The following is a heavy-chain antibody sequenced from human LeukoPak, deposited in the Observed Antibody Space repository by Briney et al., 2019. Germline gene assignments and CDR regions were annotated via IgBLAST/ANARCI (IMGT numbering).Heavy chain of an antibody. CDR1: GGSISSYY. J-gene: IGHJ4*02. CDR3: ARVGVDYSGNIIKYFFDY. Sequence: SETLSLTCTVSGGSISSYYWSWIRQPPGKGLEWIGYIYYSGSTNYNPSLKSRVIISVDTSKNQFSLKLGPVTAADTAVYYCARVGVDYSGNIIKYFFDYWGQGTLVTVSS. V-gene: IGHV4-59*01. D-gene: IGHD4-23*01. CDR2: IYYSGST.